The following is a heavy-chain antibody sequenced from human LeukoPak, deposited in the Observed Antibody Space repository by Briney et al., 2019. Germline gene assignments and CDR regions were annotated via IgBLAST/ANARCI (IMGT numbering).Heavy chain of an antibody. CDR3: ARRDYYDSSGPGLDNWFDP. J-gene: IGHJ5*02. Sequence: SETLSLTCTVSGGSISSYYWSWIRQPPGKGLEWIGYIYYSGSTNYNPSLKSRVTISVDTSKNQFSLKLSSVTAADTAVHYCARRDYYDSSGPGLDNWFDPWGQGTLVTVSS. CDR2: IYYSGST. D-gene: IGHD3-22*01. V-gene: IGHV4-59*01. CDR1: GGSISSYY.